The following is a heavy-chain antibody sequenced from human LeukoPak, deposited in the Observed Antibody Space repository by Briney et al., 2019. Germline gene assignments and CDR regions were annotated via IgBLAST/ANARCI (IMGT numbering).Heavy chain of an antibody. D-gene: IGHD3-10*01. Sequence: GGTLRLSCAASGFTFSSSGMIWVRQAPGKGLEWVSAISGSGDRTYHADSVKGRFTISRDNSKNTLYLHMNSLRAEDTAVYYCAKGYYGSGSYGWFDPWGQGTLVTVSS. J-gene: IGHJ5*02. CDR1: GFTFSSSG. CDR2: ISGSGDRT. CDR3: AKGYYGSGSYGWFDP. V-gene: IGHV3-23*01.